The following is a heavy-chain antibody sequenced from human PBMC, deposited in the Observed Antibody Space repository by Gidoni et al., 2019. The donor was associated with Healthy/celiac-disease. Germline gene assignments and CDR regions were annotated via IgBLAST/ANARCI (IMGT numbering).Heavy chain of an antibody. CDR2: ISGCGGST. CDR1: GFTFSSYA. V-gene: IGHV3-23*01. J-gene: IGHJ5*02. D-gene: IGHD6-13*01. CDR3: AKDEPKSSSWGWFDP. Sequence: EVHLLESGGGLVQPGGSLRLSCAASGFTFSSYAMGWVRQAPGKGLEWVSAISGCGGSTYYADSVKGRFTISRDKSKNTLYLQMNSLRAEDTAVYYCAKDEPKSSSWGWFDPWGQGTLVTVSS.